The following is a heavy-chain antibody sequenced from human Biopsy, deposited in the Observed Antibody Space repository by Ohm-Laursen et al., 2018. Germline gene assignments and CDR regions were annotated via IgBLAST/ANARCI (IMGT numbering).Heavy chain of an antibody. D-gene: IGHD3-22*01. CDR2: INHSGRT. Sequence: SETLSLTCAVYGESLNGYYWSWIRQTPGKGLEWIGEINHSGRTNYNPSLKSRVTISVDTPKNQFSLKVRSVTAADTAVYYCVRGVDYYDPYHYYALDVWGQGTTVTVSS. V-gene: IGHV4-34*01. J-gene: IGHJ6*02. CDR3: VRGVDYYDPYHYYALDV. CDR1: GESLNGYY.